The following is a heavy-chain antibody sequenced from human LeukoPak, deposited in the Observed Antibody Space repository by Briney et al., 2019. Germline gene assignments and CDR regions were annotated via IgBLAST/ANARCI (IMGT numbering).Heavy chain of an antibody. V-gene: IGHV3-15*05. D-gene: IGHD3-10*01. CDR3: TTDAPSGHGVLFGY. J-gene: IGHJ4*02. Sequence: NPGGSLRLSCVASGFTFSLAWMSWVRQAPGKGLGWIGHIKFQHDGGATDYAAPVKGRFTISRDDSKDTVYLQMNSLKIEDTGMYYCTTDAPSGHGVLFGYWGQGILVTVSS. CDR2: IKFQHDGGAT. CDR1: GFTFSLAW.